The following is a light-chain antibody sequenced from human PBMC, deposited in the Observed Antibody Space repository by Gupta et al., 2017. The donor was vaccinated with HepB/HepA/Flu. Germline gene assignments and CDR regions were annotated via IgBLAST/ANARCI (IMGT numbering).Light chain of an antibody. Sequence: QSVLTQPPSVSGAPGPRVTISCNGSSSNIGAGYDVHWYQQLPGTAPKLLIYGNSNRPSGVPDRFSGSKSGTSASLAITGLQAEDEADYYCQSYDSSLSVVFGGGTKLTVL. V-gene: IGLV1-40*01. CDR3: QSYDSSLSVV. CDR2: GNS. CDR1: SSNIGAGYD. J-gene: IGLJ2*01.